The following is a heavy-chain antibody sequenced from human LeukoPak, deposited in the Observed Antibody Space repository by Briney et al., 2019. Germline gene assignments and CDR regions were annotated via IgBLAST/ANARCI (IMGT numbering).Heavy chain of an antibody. CDR1: GFTLSSYA. Sequence: GGSLRLSCAASGFTLSSYAMTWVRQAPGRGLEWVSSVDGGGGGTYYADSVKGRFTISRDNSKDTLYLRMNGLRAEDTAVYFCAKQSAGSAAWYSLHYDFWGQGTLVTVSS. CDR2: VDGGGGGT. V-gene: IGHV3-23*01. D-gene: IGHD6-13*01. J-gene: IGHJ4*02. CDR3: AKQSAGSAAWYSLHYDF.